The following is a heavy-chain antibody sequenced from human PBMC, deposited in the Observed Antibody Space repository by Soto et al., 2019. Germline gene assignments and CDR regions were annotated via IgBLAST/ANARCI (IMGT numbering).Heavy chain of an antibody. CDR3: ARDVSDFWSGPYGMDV. J-gene: IGHJ6*02. V-gene: IGHV4-31*03. D-gene: IGHD3-3*01. CDR2: IYYSGST. Sequence: SETLSLTCTVSGGSISSGGYYWSWIRQHPGKGLEWIGYIYYSGSTYYNPSLKSRVTISVDTSKNQFSLKLSSVTAADTAVYYCARDVSDFWSGPYGMDVWGQGTTVTVSS. CDR1: GGSISSGGYY.